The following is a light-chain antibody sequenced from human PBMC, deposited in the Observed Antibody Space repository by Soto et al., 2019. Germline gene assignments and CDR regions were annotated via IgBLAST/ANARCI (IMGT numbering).Light chain of an antibody. Sequence: IVLTQNPATLSFSPGERATLSCRASQIVSTYVTYHACYQQKPGQAPRLLIYDASNRATGIPARFRGSGSGTDFTLTSSILAPENSADYYSQQRSNSATFGPGTKVDIK. CDR3: QQRSNSAT. CDR2: DAS. V-gene: IGKV3-11*01. J-gene: IGKJ3*01. CDR1: QIVSTY.